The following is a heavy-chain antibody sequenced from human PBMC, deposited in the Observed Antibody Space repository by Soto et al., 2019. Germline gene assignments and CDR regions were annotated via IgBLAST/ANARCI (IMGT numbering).Heavy chain of an antibody. V-gene: IGHV1-8*01. CDR3: ARGGYCSSTSCYGHEFDY. J-gene: IGHJ4*02. Sequence: SVEVSCNASEYTFTSYDINWVRQATGQGLEWMGWMNPNSGNKGYAQKFQGRVTMTRNTSISTAYMELSRLRSEDTAVYYCARGGYCSSTSCYGHEFDYWGQGTPVTVSS. CDR2: MNPNSGNK. D-gene: IGHD2-2*01. CDR1: EYTFTSYD.